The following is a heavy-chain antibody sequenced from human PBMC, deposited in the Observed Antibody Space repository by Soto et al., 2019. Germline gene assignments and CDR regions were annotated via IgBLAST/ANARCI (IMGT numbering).Heavy chain of an antibody. V-gene: IGHV3-74*01. CDR2: VNSDESST. D-gene: IGHD5-18*01. Sequence: EVQLVESGGGLVQPGGSPRLSCAASGFTFSSYWMHWVRQAPGKGLVWVSRVNSDESSTTYADTVKGRFTISRDNAKNTLYLHMNSLRAEDTAVYYCASGPREAMVTLWGQGTLVTVSS. CDR3: ASGPREAMVTL. J-gene: IGHJ4*02. CDR1: GFTFSSYW.